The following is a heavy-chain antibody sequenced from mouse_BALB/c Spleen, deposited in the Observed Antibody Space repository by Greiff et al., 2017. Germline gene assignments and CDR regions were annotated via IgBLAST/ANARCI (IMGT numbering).Heavy chain of an antibody. Sequence: VQLQQSGPSLVKPSQTLSLTCSVTGDSITSGYWNWIRKFPGNKLEYMGYISYSGSTYYNPSLKSRISITRDTSKNQYYLQLNSVTTEDTATYYCARYRTTACSLDYWGQGTTLTVSS. CDR2: ISYSGST. CDR1: GDSITSGY. D-gene: IGHD1-2*01. J-gene: IGHJ2*01. CDR3: ARYRTTACSLDY. V-gene: IGHV3-8*02.